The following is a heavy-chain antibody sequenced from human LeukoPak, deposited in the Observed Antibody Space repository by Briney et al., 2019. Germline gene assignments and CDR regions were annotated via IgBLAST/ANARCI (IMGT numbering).Heavy chain of an antibody. CDR2: ISPDGNSP. Sequence: GGSLRLSCAASGFXFSSYWIHWVRQAPGKGLVWVSRISPDGNSPRYADSVKGRFTISRDNAKNTLFLQMNSLRVEDTAVYYCTKEFYGDYLWGQGTLVTVSS. CDR1: GFXFSSYW. D-gene: IGHD4-17*01. V-gene: IGHV3-74*01. CDR3: TKEFYGDYL. J-gene: IGHJ4*02.